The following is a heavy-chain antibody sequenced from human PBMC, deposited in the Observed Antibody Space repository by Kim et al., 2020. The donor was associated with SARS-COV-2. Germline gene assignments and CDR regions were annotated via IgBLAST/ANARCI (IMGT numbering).Heavy chain of an antibody. CDR2: ISYDGSNK. CDR3: AKELARAAAGNL. V-gene: IGHV3-30*18. D-gene: IGHD6-13*01. J-gene: IGHJ5*02. Sequence: GGSLRLSCAASGFTFSSYGMHWVRQAPGKGLEWVAVISYDGSNKYYADSVKGRFTISRENSKNTLYLQMNSLRAEDTAVYYCAKELARAAAGNLWGQGTLVTVSS. CDR1: GFTFSSYG.